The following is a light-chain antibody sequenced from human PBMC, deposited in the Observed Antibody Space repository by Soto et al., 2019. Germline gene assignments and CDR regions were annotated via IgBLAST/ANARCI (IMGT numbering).Light chain of an antibody. J-gene: IGKJ2*01. CDR1: QSVSSN. V-gene: IGKV3D-15*01. CDR2: GAS. CDR3: QHYNDWPYT. Sequence: EIVMTQSLATLSVSPGERATLSCRASQSVSSNLAWYQQNLGQAPRLLISGASTRATGIPARFSGSGSGTEFTLTISSLQSEDFAVYYCQHYNDWPYTFGQGTKLEIK.